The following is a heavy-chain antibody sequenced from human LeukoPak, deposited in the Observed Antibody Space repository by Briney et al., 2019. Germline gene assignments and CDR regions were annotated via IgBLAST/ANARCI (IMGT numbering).Heavy chain of an antibody. CDR3: ARHSGASLRYYFDY. CDR2: INHSGST. Sequence: SETLSLTCAVYGGSFSGYYRSWIRQPPGKGLEWIGEINHSGSTNYNPSLKSRVTISVDTSKNQFSLKLSSVTAADTAVYYCARHSGASLRYYFDYWGQGNLATVSS. D-gene: IGHD2-2*01. CDR1: GGSFSGYY. V-gene: IGHV4-34*01. J-gene: IGHJ4*02.